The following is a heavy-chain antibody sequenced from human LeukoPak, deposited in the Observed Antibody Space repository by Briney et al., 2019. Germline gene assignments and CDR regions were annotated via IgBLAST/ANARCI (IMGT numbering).Heavy chain of an antibody. V-gene: IGHV3-7*01. CDR2: IKQDASEK. CDR3: ARPRDLCSSSSCPSFDY. Sequence: GGSLRLSCAASGFTFTNYWMSWMRQAPGKGLEWVANIKQDASEKYYVDSVKGRFTISRDNAKNSLYLQMNSLRVDDTAVYYCARPRDLCSSSSCPSFDYWGQGTLVTVSS. J-gene: IGHJ4*02. D-gene: IGHD2-15*01. CDR1: GFTFTNYW.